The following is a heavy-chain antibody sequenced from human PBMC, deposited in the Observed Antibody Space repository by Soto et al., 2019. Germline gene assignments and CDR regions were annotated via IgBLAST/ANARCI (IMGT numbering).Heavy chain of an antibody. Sequence: GGSLRLSCAASGFTFNRYSMNWVRQAPGKGLEWVSSVTSSSSSMLYADSVKGRFTISRDDAKDSLFLQMSSLRADDTAVYYCAREADFASSGYVLDYWGQGTLVTVPS. CDR2: VTSSSSSM. J-gene: IGHJ4*02. D-gene: IGHD3-22*01. V-gene: IGHV3-21*01. CDR1: GFTFNRYS. CDR3: AREADFASSGYVLDY.